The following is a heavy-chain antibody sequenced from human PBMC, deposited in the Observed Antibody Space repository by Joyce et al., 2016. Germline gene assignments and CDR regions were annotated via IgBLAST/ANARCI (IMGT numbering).Heavy chain of an antibody. CDR1: GFTLSSHG. J-gene: IGHJ4*02. V-gene: IGHV3-30*18. CDR3: VKSDGDYGSGS. D-gene: IGHD4-17*01. Sequence: QVQLVESGGGVVQPGRSLRLSSAASGFTLSSHGMHWVRQAPGKGLEGLAVISYDGVDKYYADSVKGRFTISRDNSKNTLLLQMSRLRPEDTAVYYCVKSDGDYGSGSWGQGALVTVSS. CDR2: ISYDGVDK.